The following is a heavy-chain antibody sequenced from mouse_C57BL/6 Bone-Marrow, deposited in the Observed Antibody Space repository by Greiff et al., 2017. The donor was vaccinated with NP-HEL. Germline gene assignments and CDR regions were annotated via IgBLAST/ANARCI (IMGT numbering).Heavy chain of an antibody. CDR2: ISNLAYSI. Sequence: EVQLQESGGGLVQPGGSLKLSCAASGFTFSDYGMAWVRQAPRKGPEWVAFISNLAYSIYYADTVTGRFTISRENAKNTLYLEMSSLRSEDTAMYYCARITTVVATNDYAMDYWGQGTSVTVSS. V-gene: IGHV5-15*01. CDR3: ARITTVVATNDYAMDY. CDR1: GFTFSDYG. D-gene: IGHD1-1*01. J-gene: IGHJ4*01.